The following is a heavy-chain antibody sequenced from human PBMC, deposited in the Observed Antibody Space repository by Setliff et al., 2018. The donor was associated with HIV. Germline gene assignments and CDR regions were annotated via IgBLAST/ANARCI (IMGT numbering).Heavy chain of an antibody. Sequence: SETLSLTCTVSGGSIENLDWTWIRQPSGRGLEWIGYVYSTGSTKYNPSLKSRATMSDDTSKDQISLTLTSVSAADTAVYYCASTSMGMTRKPIWYYHMDVWGHGITVTVSS. V-gene: IGHV4-59*11. CDR3: ASTSMGMTRKPIWYYHMDV. D-gene: IGHD7-27*01. CDR2: VYSTGST. J-gene: IGHJ6*03. CDR1: GGSIENLD.